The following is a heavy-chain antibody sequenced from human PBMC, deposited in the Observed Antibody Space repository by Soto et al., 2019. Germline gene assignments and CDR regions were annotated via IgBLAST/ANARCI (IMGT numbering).Heavy chain of an antibody. J-gene: IGHJ6*03. Sequence: QVQLVESGGGVVQPGGSLRLSCSASGFTFSSYGLHWVRQAPGKGLEWVAVIWFDGSNKYYVDSVKGRFTISRDNSKNTLYLLMNSLRAEDTAVYYCARDPSHNGVCHTSSACYYMDVWGKGTTVTVSS. D-gene: IGHD2-8*01. CDR2: IWFDGSNK. CDR1: GFTFSSYG. V-gene: IGHV3-33*01. CDR3: ARDPSHNGVCHTSSACYYMDV.